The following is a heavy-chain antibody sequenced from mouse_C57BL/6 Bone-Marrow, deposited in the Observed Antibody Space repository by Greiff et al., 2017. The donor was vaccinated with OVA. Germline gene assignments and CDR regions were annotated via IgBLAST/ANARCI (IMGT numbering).Heavy chain of an antibody. V-gene: IGHV1-64*01. CDR1: GYTFTSYW. D-gene: IGHD1-1*01. CDR3: ARGGNYYGSSSWFAY. Sequence: QVQLKQPGAELVKPGASVKLSCKASGYTFTSYWMHWVKQRPGQGLEWIGMIHPNSGSTNYNEKFKSKATLTVDKSSSTAYMQLSSLTSEDSAVYYCARGGNYYGSSSWFAYWGQGTLVTVSA. J-gene: IGHJ3*01. CDR2: IHPNSGST.